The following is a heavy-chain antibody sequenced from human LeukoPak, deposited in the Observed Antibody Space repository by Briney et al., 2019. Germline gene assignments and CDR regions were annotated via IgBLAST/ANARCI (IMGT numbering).Heavy chain of an antibody. CDR1: GYSFTSYW. D-gene: IGHD4-11*01. J-gene: IGHJ4*02. CDR2: IYPGDSDT. Sequence: GGSLEISCKGSGYSFTSYWIGEVRQMPGKGLEGMGIIYPGDSDTRYSPSFQGQVTISADKSISTAYLQWSSLKASDTAMYYCARPSNYGGNSPFDYWGQGTLVTVSS. V-gene: IGHV5-51*01. CDR3: ARPSNYGGNSPFDY.